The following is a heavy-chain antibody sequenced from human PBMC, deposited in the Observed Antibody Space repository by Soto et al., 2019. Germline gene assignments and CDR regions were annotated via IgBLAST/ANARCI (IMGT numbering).Heavy chain of an antibody. V-gene: IGHV1-3*01. Sequence: ASVKVSCKASGYTFTSYAMHWVRQAPGQRLEWMGWINAGNGNTKYSQKFQGRVTITRDTSASTAYMELSSLRSEVTAVYYCACSRLGAYHYYGMAVWGQGTSVTVSS. CDR3: ACSRLGAYHYYGMAV. CDR1: GYTFTSYA. CDR2: INAGNGNT. D-gene: IGHD2-2*01. J-gene: IGHJ6*02.